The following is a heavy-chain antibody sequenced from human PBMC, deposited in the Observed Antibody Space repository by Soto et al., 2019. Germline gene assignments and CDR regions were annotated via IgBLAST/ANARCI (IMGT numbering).Heavy chain of an antibody. V-gene: IGHV3-21*01. CDR2: ISSRSSYI. CDR3: ARGQVDTAMVSSY. Sequence: GGSLRLSCAASGSTFSSYSMNWVRQAPGKGLEWVSSISSRSSYIYYADSVKGRFTISRDNAKNSLYLQMNSLRAEDTAVYYCARGQVDTAMVSSYWGQGTLVTVSS. D-gene: IGHD5-18*01. J-gene: IGHJ4*02. CDR1: GSTFSSYS.